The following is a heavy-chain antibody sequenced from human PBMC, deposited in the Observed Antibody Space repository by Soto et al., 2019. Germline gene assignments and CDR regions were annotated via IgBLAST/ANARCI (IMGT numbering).Heavy chain of an antibody. D-gene: IGHD3-10*01. CDR2: IKSRAAGGAI. Sequence: EVQMVESGGGLVKPGGSLRLSCAVSGFSFRDAWMNWVRQAPGKGLEWVGRIKSRAAGGAIDYAAPVKGRFPISRDDSEDTLYLQINSLKTEDTAMYYCTTDGSFGGVVVAFHLWGQGTMLSVSS. J-gene: IGHJ3*01. CDR1: GFSFRDAW. V-gene: IGHV3-15*07. CDR3: TTDGSFGGVVVAFHL.